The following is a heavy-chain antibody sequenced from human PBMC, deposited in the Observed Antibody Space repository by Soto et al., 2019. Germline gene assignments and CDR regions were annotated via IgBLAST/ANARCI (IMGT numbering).Heavy chain of an antibody. J-gene: IGHJ6*02. CDR3: AKDRSLGYCSGGDCYYYYGMDV. V-gene: IGHV3-30*18. D-gene: IGHD2-8*02. CDR1: GFTFRNYG. CDR2: VSYDGGKK. Sequence: GGSLRLSCEGSGFTFRNYGIHWVRQAPDKGLEWVAVVSYDGGKKYYGDSVKGRFTISRDNSKTSVHLQMNSLRPEDTAVYYCAKDRSLGYCSGGDCYYYYGMDVWGQGTTVTVSS.